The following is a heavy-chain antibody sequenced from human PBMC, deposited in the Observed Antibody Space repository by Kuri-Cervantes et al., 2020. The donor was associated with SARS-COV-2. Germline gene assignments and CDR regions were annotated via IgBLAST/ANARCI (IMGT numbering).Heavy chain of an antibody. CDR3: ARRNWNYYFDY. CDR1: GFTFSDYY. V-gene: IGHV3-11*04. D-gene: IGHD1-7*01. Sequence: GESLKISCITSGFTFSDYYMSWIRQAPGKGLEWISYISSSGRTIYYADSVKGRFTISRDNAKNSLYLQMNSLRAEDTAVYYCARRNWNYYFDYWGQGTLVTVSS. CDR2: ISSSGRTI. J-gene: IGHJ4*02.